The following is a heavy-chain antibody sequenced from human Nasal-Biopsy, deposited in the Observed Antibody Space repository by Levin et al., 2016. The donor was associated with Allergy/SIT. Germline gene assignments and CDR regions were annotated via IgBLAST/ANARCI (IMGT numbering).Heavy chain of an antibody. Sequence: ETLSLTCVDSGFTFSTYAMTWVRQAPGKGLEWVANMSPDGSDKNYVDSVKGRFTISRDNAKNSLYLEMSSLRGEDTAVYYCARDADESGLWGQGTLVTVSS. CDR1: GFTFSTYA. CDR2: MSPDGSDK. J-gene: IGHJ4*02. V-gene: IGHV3-7*04. CDR3: ARDADESGL. D-gene: IGHD3-10*01.